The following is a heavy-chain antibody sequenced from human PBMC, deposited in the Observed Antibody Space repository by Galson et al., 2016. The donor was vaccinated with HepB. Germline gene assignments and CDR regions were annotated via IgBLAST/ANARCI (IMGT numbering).Heavy chain of an antibody. CDR1: GFTFSSST. CDR3: AADYHDTYFDP. V-gene: IGHV1-58*01. Sequence: SVKVSCKASGFTFSSSTVQWVRQARGQRLEWIGWIGVGSGDISYAQKFQERVTITSDTSTSTAYKELSSLRSEDTAVYYCAADYHDTYFDPWGQGTLVTVSS. CDR2: IGVGSGDI. J-gene: IGHJ5*02. D-gene: IGHD3-16*02.